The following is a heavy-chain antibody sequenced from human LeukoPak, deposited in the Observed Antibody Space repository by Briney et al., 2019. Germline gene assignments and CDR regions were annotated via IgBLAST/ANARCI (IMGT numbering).Heavy chain of an antibody. CDR2: ISPTGSST. J-gene: IGHJ4*02. Sequence: VASVKVSCKASGFTFTNYYMHWVRQAPGQGLEWMGVISPTGSSTNYAQKFRGRVTMTRDTSTTTVYMELSSLRSEDTAVYYCAREESGGYFDYWGQGTLVTVSS. V-gene: IGHV1-46*01. D-gene: IGHD2-8*02. CDR3: AREESGGYFDY. CDR1: GFTFTNYY.